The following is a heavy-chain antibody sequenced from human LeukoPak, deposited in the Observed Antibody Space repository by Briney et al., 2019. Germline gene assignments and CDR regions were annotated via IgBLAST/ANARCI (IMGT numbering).Heavy chain of an antibody. J-gene: IGHJ5*02. CDR3: ARDNSVGETAWWFDP. V-gene: IGHV1-46*01. D-gene: IGHD1-26*01. Sequence: ASVKVSCKASGYSFTSHYMHWVRQAPGQGLEWMGLINPSGSSTIYAQKFQGRVTMTRDMFRSTDYMELTSLTSDDTAVYYCARDNSVGETAWWFDPWGQGTLVTVSS. CDR1: GYSFTSHY. CDR2: INPSGSST.